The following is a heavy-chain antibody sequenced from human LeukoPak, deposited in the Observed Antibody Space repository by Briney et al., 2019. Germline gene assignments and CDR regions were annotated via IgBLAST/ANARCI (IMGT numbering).Heavy chain of an antibody. V-gene: IGHV4-34*01. CDR1: RGSFGAYY. Sequence: PETLSPTCAVYRGSFGAYYWSWIRQSPGNGRKWIGEINQSGRTNHHTTLKSRVAISVDPSHNQLSLKVASVTAADPAVYYCARRYGSGFAYWGQGTLVTVSS. CDR2: INQSGRT. D-gene: IGHD3-10*01. J-gene: IGHJ4*02. CDR3: ARRYGSGFAY.